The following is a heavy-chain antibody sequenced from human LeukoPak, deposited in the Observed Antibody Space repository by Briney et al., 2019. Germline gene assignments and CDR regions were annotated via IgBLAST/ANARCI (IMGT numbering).Heavy chain of an antibody. Sequence: PSETLSLTCTVSGGSISNYYWSWIRQPPENGLEWIGYISYSGNTNYNPSLQSRVTISVDTSKNEFSLKLSSVTAADTAVYYCARDTAYTDYWGQGALVTVSS. CDR1: GGSISNYY. J-gene: IGHJ4*02. V-gene: IGHV4-59*01. CDR3: ARDTAYTDY. CDR2: ISYSGNT. D-gene: IGHD4-11*01.